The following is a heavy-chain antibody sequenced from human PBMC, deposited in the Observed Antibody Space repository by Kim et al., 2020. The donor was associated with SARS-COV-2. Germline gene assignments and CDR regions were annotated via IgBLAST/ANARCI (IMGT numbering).Heavy chain of an antibody. V-gene: IGHV3-33*06. J-gene: IGHJ4*02. Sequence: GGSLRLSCAASGFTFSSYGMHWVRQAPGKGLEWVAVIWYDGSNKYYADSVKGRFTISRDNSKNTLYLQMNSLRAEDTAVYYCAKASDYDILTGYYFDYWGQGTLVTVSS. CDR2: IWYDGSNK. D-gene: IGHD3-9*01. CDR1: GFTFSSYG. CDR3: AKASDYDILTGYYFDY.